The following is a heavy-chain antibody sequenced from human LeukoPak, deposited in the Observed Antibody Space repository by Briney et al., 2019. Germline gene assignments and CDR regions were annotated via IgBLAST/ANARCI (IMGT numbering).Heavy chain of an antibody. D-gene: IGHD3-10*02. V-gene: IGHV4-34*01. CDR1: GGSFSGYY. CDR2: INHSGST. J-gene: IGHJ4*02. CDR3: ARDVSPFDY. Sequence: KPSETLSLTCAVYGGSFSGYYWSWIRQPPGKGLEWIGEINHSGSTNYNPSLKSRVTILVDTSKKQFSLKLSSVTAADTAVYYCARDVSPFDYWGQGTLVTVSS.